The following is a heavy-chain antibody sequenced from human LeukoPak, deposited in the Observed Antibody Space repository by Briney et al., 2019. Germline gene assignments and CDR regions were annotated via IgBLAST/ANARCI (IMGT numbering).Heavy chain of an antibody. V-gene: IGHV4-59*12. CDR1: GGSISSYY. D-gene: IGHD3-10*01. CDR3: ASYGSWSYRGAFDI. Sequence: SETLSLTCTVSGGSISSYYWRWVRQPPGKGLEWIGYIYYSGSTNYNPSLKSRVTISVDKSKNQFSLKLSSVTAADTAVYYCASYGSWSYRGAFDIWGQGTMVTVSS. J-gene: IGHJ3*02. CDR2: IYYSGST.